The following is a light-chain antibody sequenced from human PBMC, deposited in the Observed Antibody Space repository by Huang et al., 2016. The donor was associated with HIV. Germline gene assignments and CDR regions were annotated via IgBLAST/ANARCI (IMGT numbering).Light chain of an antibody. Sequence: EIVLTQSPATLSLSPGDRATLSCRASQSVSNYLAWYQQKPGQAPRLLIYDASNRATGIPARFSGTGSGTDYTLTINNLEPEDVAVYSCQQRNDWPRLTFGGGTKVEIK. J-gene: IGKJ4*01. CDR3: QQRNDWPRLT. V-gene: IGKV3-11*01. CDR2: DAS. CDR1: QSVSNY.